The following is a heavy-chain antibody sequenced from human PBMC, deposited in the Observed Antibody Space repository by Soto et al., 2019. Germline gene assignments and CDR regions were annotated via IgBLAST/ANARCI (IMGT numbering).Heavy chain of an antibody. J-gene: IGHJ4*02. D-gene: IGHD7-27*01. CDR3: ARWGYYSEY. CDR2: IYYTGST. Sequence: QVQLQESGPGLVKPSETLSLTCTVSGGSVSSGDYYWSWIRQPPGKGLELIGYIYYTGSTNYNPSLKSRVCISLDTSKNQCSLNLSSVTAADTAVYHCARWGYYSEYWGQGTLVSVSS. V-gene: IGHV4-61*08. CDR1: GGSVSSGDYY.